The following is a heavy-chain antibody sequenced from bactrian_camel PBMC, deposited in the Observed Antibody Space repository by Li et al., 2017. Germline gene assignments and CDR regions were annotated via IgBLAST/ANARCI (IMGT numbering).Heavy chain of an antibody. J-gene: IGHJ4*01. CDR3: AADFGPYCSGSYLARRSNF. V-gene: IGHV3S53*01. Sequence: HVQLVESGGGSVQAGGSLRLSCSASDSVYNSESHCMGWIRQSPGKEREGVAAIVSDGSTNYVDSVKGRFTISKDNAKNTVYLQMDSLKPEDTAMYYCAADFGPYCSGSYLARRSNFRGQGTQVTVS. CDR1: DSVYNSESHC. CDR2: IVSDGST. D-gene: IGHD2*01.